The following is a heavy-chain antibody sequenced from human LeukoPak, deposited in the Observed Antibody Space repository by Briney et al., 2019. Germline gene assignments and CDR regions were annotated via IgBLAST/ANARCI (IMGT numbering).Heavy chain of an antibody. Sequence: GRSLRLSCAASGFTFSSYGMHWVRQAPGKGLEWVAVIWYDGSNKYYADSVKGRFTISRDNSKNTLYLQMNSLRAEDTAVYYCARDRSPLLGDSSGPYYYYGMDVWGQRTTVTVSS. CDR3: ARDRSPLLGDSSGPYYYYGMDV. CDR2: IWYDGSNK. CDR1: GFTFSSYG. D-gene: IGHD3-22*01. J-gene: IGHJ6*02. V-gene: IGHV3-33*01.